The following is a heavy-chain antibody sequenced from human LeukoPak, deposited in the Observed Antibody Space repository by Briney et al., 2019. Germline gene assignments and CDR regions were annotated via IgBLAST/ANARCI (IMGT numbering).Heavy chain of an antibody. Sequence: PGGSLRLSCAASGFTFSSYSMNWVRQAPGKGLEWVSSISSSSSYIYYADSVKGRLTISRDNAKNSLYLQMNSLRAEDTAVYYCAILYNWNDVAIDYWGQGTLVTVSS. J-gene: IGHJ4*02. V-gene: IGHV3-21*01. CDR1: GFTFSSYS. D-gene: IGHD1-1*01. CDR2: ISSSSSYI. CDR3: AILYNWNDVAIDY.